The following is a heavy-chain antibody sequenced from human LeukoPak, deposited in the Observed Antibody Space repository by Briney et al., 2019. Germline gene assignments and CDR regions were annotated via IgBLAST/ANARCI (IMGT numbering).Heavy chain of an antibody. CDR3: AGDPHFYGYDSGGWFGP. J-gene: IGHJ5*02. D-gene: IGHD3-22*01. V-gene: IGHV3-21*01. CDR2: ISSRSDYI. CDR1: GFSFSRSN. Sequence: AGGSLRLSCAASGFSFSRSNMNWVPQAPGKGLEWVSTISSRSDYIYYADSVKGRFTISRDNAMNSLFLQMNSLRVDDTAVYYCAGDPHFYGYDSGGWFGPWGQGSLVTVSS.